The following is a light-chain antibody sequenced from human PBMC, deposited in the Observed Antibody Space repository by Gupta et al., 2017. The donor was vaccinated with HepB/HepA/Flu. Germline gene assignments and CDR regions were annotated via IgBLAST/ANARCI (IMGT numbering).Light chain of an antibody. Sequence: EIKMTQSLPTLPASVGDRVTITCRASQSLSNWLAWYQQKPGKAPKVLIYKASSLESGVPPRFSGSGSGTEFTLTISSLQSDDFATYYCQQYNSDSRSFGQGTKLEIK. CDR3: QQYNSDSRS. V-gene: IGKV1-5*03. CDR2: KAS. CDR1: QSLSNW. J-gene: IGKJ2*04.